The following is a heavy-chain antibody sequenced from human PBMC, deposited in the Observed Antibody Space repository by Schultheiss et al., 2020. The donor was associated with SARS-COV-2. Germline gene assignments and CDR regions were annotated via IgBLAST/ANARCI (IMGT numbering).Heavy chain of an antibody. J-gene: IGHJ4*02. CDR2: ISSNGGST. CDR1: GFTFSSYA. D-gene: IGHD5-12*01. Sequence: GGSLRLSCAASGFTFSSYAMHWVRQAPGKGLEYVSAISSNGGSTYYADSVKGRFTISRDNAKNSLYLQMNSLRAEDTAVYYCARDLVLRDEVATIGWLAFDYWGQGTLVTVSS. V-gene: IGHV3-64*02. CDR3: ARDLVLRDEVATIGWLAFDY.